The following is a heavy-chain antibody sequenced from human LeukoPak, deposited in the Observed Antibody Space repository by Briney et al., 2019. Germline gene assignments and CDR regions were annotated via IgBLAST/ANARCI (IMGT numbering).Heavy chain of an antibody. CDR3: ARLGSDYYYAPNWFDP. CDR2: IYPGDSDT. D-gene: IGHD3-10*01. Sequence: GESLKISCKGSGYSFTSYWIGWVRQMPGKGLEWMGIIYPGDSDTRYSPSFQGQVTISADKSISTAYLQWSSLKVSDTVMYYCARLGSDYYYAPNWFDPWGQGTLVTVSS. CDR1: GYSFTSYW. V-gene: IGHV5-51*01. J-gene: IGHJ5*02.